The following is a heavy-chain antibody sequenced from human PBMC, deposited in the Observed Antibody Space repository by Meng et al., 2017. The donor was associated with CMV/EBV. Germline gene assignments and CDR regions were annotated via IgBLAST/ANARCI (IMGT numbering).Heavy chain of an antibody. Sequence: QGQLVQAAADVKKPGSSVKVSCKTSGGTFSTFAISWVRQAPGEGLEWMGGIIPVFETANYAERFQDRVTITADDSTTTAYMELSSLRADDTALYFCARGGDSWYSDYWGQGTLVTVSS. CDR3: ARGGDSWYSDY. J-gene: IGHJ4*02. V-gene: IGHV1-69*12. CDR2: IIPVFETA. CDR1: GGTFSTFA. D-gene: IGHD1-26*01.